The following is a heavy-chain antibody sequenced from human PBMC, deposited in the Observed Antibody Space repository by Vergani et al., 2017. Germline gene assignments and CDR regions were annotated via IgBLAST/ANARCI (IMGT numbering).Heavy chain of an antibody. Sequence: QVQLEESGPGLVKPSETLSLTCTASGCSFNTYYWSWIRQSPGKGLEWIWYIYSTGSTNYNPSLNSRVTMSVDTSKNKFSLKLRSVTAADTAVYFCARVMYRDEASTGYRLEGMDIGGQGTTVTISS. D-gene: IGHD3-9*01. V-gene: IGHV4-59*13. J-gene: IGHJ6*02. CDR2: IYSTGST. CDR1: GCSFNTYY. CDR3: ARVMYRDEASTGYRLEGMDI.